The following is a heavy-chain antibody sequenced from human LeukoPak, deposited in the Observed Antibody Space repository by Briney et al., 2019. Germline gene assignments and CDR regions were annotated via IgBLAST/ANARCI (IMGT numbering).Heavy chain of an antibody. J-gene: IGHJ1*01. V-gene: IGHV3-23*01. CDR3: AHSSSWYQDPTEYFQH. CDR1: GFTFSSYA. CDR2: ISGSGGST. D-gene: IGHD6-13*01. Sequence: GGSLRLSCAASGFTFSSYAMSWVRQAPGKGLEWVSAISGSGGSTYYADSVKGRFTISRDNSKNTLYLQMNSLRAEDTAVYYCAHSSSWYQDPTEYFQHWGQGTLVTVSS.